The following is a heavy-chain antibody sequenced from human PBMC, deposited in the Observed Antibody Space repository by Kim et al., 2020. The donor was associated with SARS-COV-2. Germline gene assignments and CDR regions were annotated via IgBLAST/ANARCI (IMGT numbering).Heavy chain of an antibody. Sequence: SQTLSLTCAISGDSVSSNSAAWNWIRQSPSRGLEWLGRTYYRSKWYNDYAVSVKSRITINPDTSKNQFSLQLNSVTPEDTAVYYCASGLKAHGHMTARRSSHRHPDYYYYGMAVWGQGTTVTVSS. J-gene: IGHJ6*02. CDR1: GDSVSSNSAA. CDR3: ASGLKAHGHMTARRSSHRHPDYYYYGMAV. V-gene: IGHV6-1*01. D-gene: IGHD6-6*01. CDR2: TYYRSKWYN.